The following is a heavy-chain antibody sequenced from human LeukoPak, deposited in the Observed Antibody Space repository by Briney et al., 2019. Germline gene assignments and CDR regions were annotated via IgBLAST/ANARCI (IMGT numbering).Heavy chain of an antibody. Sequence: GGSLRLSCAASGFTFSSYSMNWARQAPGKGLEWVSSISSSSSYIYYADSVKGRFTISRDNAKNSLYLQMNSLRAEDTAVYYCARDDRDWGYSYGYEVSAWFDPWGQGTLVTVSS. J-gene: IGHJ5*02. V-gene: IGHV3-21*01. D-gene: IGHD5-18*01. CDR1: GFTFSSYS. CDR2: ISSSSSYI. CDR3: ARDDRDWGYSYGYEVSAWFDP.